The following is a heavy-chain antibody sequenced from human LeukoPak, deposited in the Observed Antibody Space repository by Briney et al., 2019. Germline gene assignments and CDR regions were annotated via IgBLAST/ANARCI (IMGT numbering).Heavy chain of an antibody. Sequence: SETLSLTCTVSGGSISSYYWSWIRQPPGKGLEWIGYIYYSGMTNYNPSLKSRVTISLDTSKNQFSLKLSSVTAPDTAVYYCASADYDDYYIDFWGQGTLVTVSS. CDR1: GGSISSYY. J-gene: IGHJ4*02. CDR2: IYYSGMT. CDR3: ASADYDDYYIDF. V-gene: IGHV4-59*01. D-gene: IGHD4-17*01.